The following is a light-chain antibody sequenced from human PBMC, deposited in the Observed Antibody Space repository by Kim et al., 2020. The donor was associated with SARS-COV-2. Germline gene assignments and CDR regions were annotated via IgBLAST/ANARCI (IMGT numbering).Light chain of an antibody. CDR2: DAS. Sequence: LALSPGESATLSCRASQSVSSYLAWYQQKPGQAPRLLIYDASNRATGIPARFSGSGSGTDFTLTISSLEPEDFAVYYCQQRSNWHTFGQGTKLEI. CDR3: QQRSNWHT. CDR1: QSVSSY. J-gene: IGKJ2*01. V-gene: IGKV3-11*01.